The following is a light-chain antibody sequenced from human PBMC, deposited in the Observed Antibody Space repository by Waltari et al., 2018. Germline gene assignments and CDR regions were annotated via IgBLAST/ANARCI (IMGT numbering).Light chain of an antibody. CDR3: GTWDSSLSTVV. Sequence: QSVLTQPPSVSAPPGQKATMSCSGSRSNIGNGYVSWYQHVPGTAPKLLIYDNIKRPSGIPDRFSASKSGTSATLDITGLQTGDEADYFCGTWDSSLSTVVFGGGTKLTVL. J-gene: IGLJ2*01. CDR1: RSNIGNGY. V-gene: IGLV1-51*01. CDR2: DNI.